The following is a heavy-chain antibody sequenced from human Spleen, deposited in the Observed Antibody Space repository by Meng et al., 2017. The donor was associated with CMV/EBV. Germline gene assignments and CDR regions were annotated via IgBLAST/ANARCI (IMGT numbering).Heavy chain of an antibody. CDR3: AGEVYHYDSRDSYAMDV. Sequence: ASVKVSCKASGYTFTSYYMHWVRQAPGQGLEWMGIINPSGGSTSYAQKFQGRVTMTRDTSTSTVYMELSSLRSEDTAVYYCAGEVYHYDSRDSYAMDVWGQGTTVTVSS. D-gene: IGHD3-22*01. CDR1: GYTFTSYY. V-gene: IGHV1-46*01. CDR2: INPSGGST. J-gene: IGHJ6*02.